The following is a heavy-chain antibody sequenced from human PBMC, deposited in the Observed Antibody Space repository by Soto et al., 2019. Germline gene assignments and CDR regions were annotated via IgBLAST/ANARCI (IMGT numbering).Heavy chain of an antibody. J-gene: IGHJ4*02. Sequence: QVQLVESGGGVVQPGRSLRLSCAASGFTFSSYGMHWVRQAPGKGLEWVAVISYDGSNKYYADSVKGRFTISRDNSKNTLYLQMSSLRAEDTAVYYCAKDPGRASIYWGQGTLVTVSS. CDR2: ISYDGSNK. CDR1: GFTFSSYG. CDR3: AKDPGRASIY. V-gene: IGHV3-30*18.